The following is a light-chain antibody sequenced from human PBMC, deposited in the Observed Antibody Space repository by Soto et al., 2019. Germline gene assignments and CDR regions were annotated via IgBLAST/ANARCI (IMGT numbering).Light chain of an antibody. CDR2: AAS. J-gene: IGKJ1*01. CDR1: QTISSSY. Sequence: EIVLTQSPCTLSLSPGDRATLSCRASQTISSSYLAWYQQNPGQAPRLLIYAASTRATGVPDRFSGSGSGTDFTLTISRLEPEDFAVYYCQQYGSSPKTFGQGTKVDI. CDR3: QQYGSSPKT. V-gene: IGKV3-20*01.